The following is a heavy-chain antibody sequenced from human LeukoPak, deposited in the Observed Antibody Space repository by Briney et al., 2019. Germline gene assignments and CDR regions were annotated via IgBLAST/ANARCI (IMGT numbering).Heavy chain of an antibody. CDR1: GYSISSGYY. Sequence: SETLSLTCTVSGYSISSGYYWGWIRQPPGEGLEWIGSIYHTGSTYYNPSLKSRVTVSVDTSKNQFSLKVTSVTAADTAVYYCARETTRDRFMDVWGKGTTVTVSS. CDR3: ARETTRDRFMDV. D-gene: IGHD4-17*01. V-gene: IGHV4-38-2*02. J-gene: IGHJ6*03. CDR2: IYHTGST.